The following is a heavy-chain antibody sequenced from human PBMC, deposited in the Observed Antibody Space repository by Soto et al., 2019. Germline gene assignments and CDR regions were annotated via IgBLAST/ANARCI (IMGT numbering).Heavy chain of an antibody. CDR1: GYSFTSYW. D-gene: IGHD5-12*01. CDR2: IDPSDSYT. J-gene: IGHJ5*02. CDR3: AREMATIHNWFDP. V-gene: IGHV5-10-1*01. Sequence: GESLKISCKGSGYSFTSYWISWVRQMPGKGLEWMGRIDPSDSYTNYSPSFQGRVTISADKSISTAYLQWSSLKASDTAMYYCAREMATIHNWFDPWGQGTLVTVSS.